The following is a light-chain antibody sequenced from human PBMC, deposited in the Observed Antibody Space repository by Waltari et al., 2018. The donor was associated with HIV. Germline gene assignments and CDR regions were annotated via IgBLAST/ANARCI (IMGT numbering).Light chain of an antibody. J-gene: IGLJ2*01. V-gene: IGLV1-40*01. CDR1: SSNIGAGYA. CDR2: GNS. Sequence: QSVLTQPPSVSGAPGQRVTFSCTGSSSNIGAGYAVHSYQQLPGTAPKLLISGNSNRPSGVPDRFSGSKSGTSASLAITGLQAEDEADYYCQSYDSSLRGSVFGGGTKLTVL. CDR3: QSYDSSLRGSV.